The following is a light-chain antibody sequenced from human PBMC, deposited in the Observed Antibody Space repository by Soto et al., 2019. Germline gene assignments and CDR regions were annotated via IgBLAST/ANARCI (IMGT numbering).Light chain of an antibody. CDR3: QQYGSSGT. CDR2: GAS. V-gene: IGKV3-20*01. CDR1: QSVSNNY. J-gene: IGKJ1*01. Sequence: EIVLTQSPGTLSLSPGERATLSCRSSQSVSNNYLAWYQQKPGQAPRLLIYGASNRATGIPDRFSGSGYGTDFTLTISRLEPEDFAVYYCQQYGSSGTFGQGTEVDIK.